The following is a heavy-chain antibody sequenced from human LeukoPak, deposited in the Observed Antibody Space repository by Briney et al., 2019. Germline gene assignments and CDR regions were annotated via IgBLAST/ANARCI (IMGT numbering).Heavy chain of an antibody. CDR3: ANADRFCSGSCHVPDAFDF. CDR2: IFDSGRT. V-gene: IGHV4-30-2*01. J-gene: IGHJ3*01. Sequence: PSETLSLTCTVSGASISSGDYFWTWIRQPPGKGLEWIGYIFDSGRTDFNPSLKNRVTISVDRSKNQFSLRLSSVTAADTAVYYCANADRFCSGSCHVPDAFDFWGQGTMVTVSS. D-gene: IGHD2-15*01. CDR1: GASISSGDYF.